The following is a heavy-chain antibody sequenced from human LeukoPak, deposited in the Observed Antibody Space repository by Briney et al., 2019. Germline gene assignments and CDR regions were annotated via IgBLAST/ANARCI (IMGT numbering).Heavy chain of an antibody. CDR1: GFTVSSNH. D-gene: IGHD3-22*01. J-gene: IGHJ4*02. CDR2: IYIGGTT. CDR3: ARGPYDRSGYRFDY. V-gene: IGHV3-66*01. Sequence: PGGSLRLSCAASGFTVSSNHMTWVRQVPGKGLEWVSVIYIGGTTYYADSVKGRFTISRDNPKNTIYLQMNSLRAEDTAVYYCARGPYDRSGYRFDYWGQGTLVTVSS.